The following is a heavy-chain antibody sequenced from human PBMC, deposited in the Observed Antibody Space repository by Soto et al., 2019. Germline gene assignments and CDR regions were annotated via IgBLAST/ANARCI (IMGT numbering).Heavy chain of an antibody. J-gene: IGHJ4*01. Sequence: QVHLVQSGAEVKKSGASVKVSCEASGYSFTAYCVHWVRQAPGQGLEWMGWINPNSGGTNYAQRFQGRVAMTTDTSTNTACMELNSLKSDDTALYFCARISGTYSDFDYWGQGTQVTVSS. CDR1: GYSFTAYC. CDR3: ARISGTYSDFDY. CDR2: INPNSGGT. V-gene: IGHV1-2*02. D-gene: IGHD1-26*01.